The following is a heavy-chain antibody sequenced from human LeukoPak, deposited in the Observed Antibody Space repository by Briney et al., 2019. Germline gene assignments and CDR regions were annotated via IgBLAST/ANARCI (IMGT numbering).Heavy chain of an antibody. V-gene: IGHV4-39*02. J-gene: IGHJ5*02. D-gene: IGHD3-10*01. Sequence: SETLSLTCTVSGGSISSSSYYWGWIRQPPGKGLEWIGSIYYSGSTYYNPSLKSRVTISVDTSKNQFSLKLSSVTAADTAVYYCARDHMVRGVIITNWFDPWGQGTLVTVSS. CDR1: GGSISSSSYY. CDR3: ARDHMVRGVIITNWFDP. CDR2: IYYSGST.